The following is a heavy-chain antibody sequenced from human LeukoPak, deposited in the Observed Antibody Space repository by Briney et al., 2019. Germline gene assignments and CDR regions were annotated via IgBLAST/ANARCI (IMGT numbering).Heavy chain of an antibody. V-gene: IGHV1-2*02. J-gene: IGHJ5*02. D-gene: IGHD3-10*01. Sequence: ASVKVSCKASGYTFTSYGISWVRQAPGQGLEWMGWINPNSGGTNYAQKFQGRVTMTRDTSISTAYMELSRLRSDDTAVYYCAREGLDSGSHFSAWFDPWGQGTLVTVSS. CDR2: INPNSGGT. CDR1: GYTFTSYG. CDR3: AREGLDSGSHFSAWFDP.